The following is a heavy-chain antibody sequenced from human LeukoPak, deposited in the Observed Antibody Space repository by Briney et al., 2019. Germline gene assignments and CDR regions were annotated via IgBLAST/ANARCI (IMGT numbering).Heavy chain of an antibody. CDR2: IYSGGST. CDR3: ARDWYYYDSSGYHGGAFDI. Sequence: GGSLRLSCAASGFTVSSNYISWVRQAPGKGLEWVSVIYSGGSTYYADAVKGRFTISRDNSKNTLYLQMNSLRAEDTAVYYCARDWYYYDSSGYHGGAFDIWGQGTMVTVS. CDR1: GFTVSSNY. V-gene: IGHV3-53*01. D-gene: IGHD3-22*01. J-gene: IGHJ3*02.